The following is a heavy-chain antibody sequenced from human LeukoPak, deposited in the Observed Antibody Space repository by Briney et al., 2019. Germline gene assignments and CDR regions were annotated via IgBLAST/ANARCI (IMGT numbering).Heavy chain of an antibody. J-gene: IGHJ6*02. D-gene: IGHD6-6*01. CDR1: GFTFSSYW. V-gene: IGHV3-7*05. CDR2: IKQDGSEK. CDR3: ARDPYSSTWSYGMDV. Sequence: GGSLRLSCAASGFTFSSYWMSWIRQAPGKGLEWVANIKQDGSEKVYVDSVKGRFTISRDNAKNSLFLQMDALRAEDTAVYYCARDPYSSTWSYGMDVWGQGTTVTVSS.